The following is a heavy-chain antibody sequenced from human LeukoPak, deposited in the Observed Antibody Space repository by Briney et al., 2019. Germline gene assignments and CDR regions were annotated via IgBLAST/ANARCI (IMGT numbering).Heavy chain of an antibody. Sequence: ASVKVSCKASGYTFTGYYMHWVRQAPGQGLGWMGRINPNSGGTNYAQKFQGRVTMTRDTSISTAYMELSRLRSDDTAVYYCAREIVATTHYYYYYGMDVWGQGTTVTVSS. CDR1: GYTFTGYY. CDR3: AREIVATTHYYYYYGMDV. V-gene: IGHV1-2*06. J-gene: IGHJ6*02. CDR2: INPNSGGT. D-gene: IGHD5-12*01.